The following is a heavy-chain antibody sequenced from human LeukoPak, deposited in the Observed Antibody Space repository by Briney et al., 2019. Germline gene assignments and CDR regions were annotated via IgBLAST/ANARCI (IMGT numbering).Heavy chain of an antibody. Sequence: GGSLRLSCAASGFTFSSYGMHWVRQAPGKGLEWVAVISYDGSNKYYADSVKGRFTISRDISKNTLYLQMNSLRAEDTAVYYCAKDLKLIRGPPYEPDYWGQGTLVTVSS. D-gene: IGHD3-10*01. V-gene: IGHV3-30*18. CDR1: GFTFSSYG. J-gene: IGHJ4*02. CDR3: AKDLKLIRGPPYEPDY. CDR2: ISYDGSNK.